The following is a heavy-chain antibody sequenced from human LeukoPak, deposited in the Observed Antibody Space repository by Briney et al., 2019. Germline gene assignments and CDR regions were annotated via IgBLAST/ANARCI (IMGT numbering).Heavy chain of an antibody. CDR2: MNPNSGNT. Sequence: ASVRVSCKASGYTFTSYDINWVRQATGQGLEWMGWMNPNSGNTGYAQKFQGRVTMTRNTSISTAYMELSSLRSEDTAVYYCARGRGYGDYFDYWGQGTLVTVSS. J-gene: IGHJ4*02. V-gene: IGHV1-8*01. CDR1: GYTFTSYD. CDR3: ARGRGYGDYFDY. D-gene: IGHD5-12*01.